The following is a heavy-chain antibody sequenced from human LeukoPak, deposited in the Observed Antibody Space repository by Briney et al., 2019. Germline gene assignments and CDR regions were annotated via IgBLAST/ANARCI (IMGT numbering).Heavy chain of an antibody. CDR2: IYSGGST. CDR3: ARGWGYDILTGLL. Sequence: GGSLRLSCAASGFTVSSNYMSWVRQAPGKGLEWVSVIYSGGSTYYADSVKGRFTISRHNSKNTLYLQMNSLRAEDTAVYYCARGWGYDILTGLLWGQGTLVTVSS. J-gene: IGHJ4*02. CDR1: GFTVSSNY. D-gene: IGHD3-9*01. V-gene: IGHV3-53*04.